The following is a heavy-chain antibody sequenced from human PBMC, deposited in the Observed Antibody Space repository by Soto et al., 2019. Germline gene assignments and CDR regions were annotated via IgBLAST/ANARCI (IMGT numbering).Heavy chain of an antibody. D-gene: IGHD2-2*02. CDR3: ARGLLGYCSSTSYYTVDY. Sequence: SQTLSLTCAISGDSVSSNSAAWNWIRQSPSRGLEWLGRTYYRSKWYNDYAVSVKSRITINPDTSKNQFSLQLNSVTPEDTAVYYCARGLLGYCSSTSYYTVDYWGQGTLVTVSS. CDR1: GDSVSSNSAA. CDR2: TYYRSKWYN. V-gene: IGHV6-1*01. J-gene: IGHJ4*02.